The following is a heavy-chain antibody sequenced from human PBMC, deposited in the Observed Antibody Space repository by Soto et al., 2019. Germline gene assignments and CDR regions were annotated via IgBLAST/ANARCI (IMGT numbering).Heavy chain of an antibody. CDR3: ARERWGNDYGDYDWFDP. CDR1: GGSISSYY. Sequence: PSETLSLTCTVSGGSISSYYWSWIRQPPGKGLEWIGYIYYSGSTNYNPSLKSRVTISVDTSKNQFSLKLSSVTAADTAVYYCARERWGNDYGDYDWFDPWGQGTLVTVSS. D-gene: IGHD4-17*01. J-gene: IGHJ5*02. V-gene: IGHV4-59*01. CDR2: IYYSGST.